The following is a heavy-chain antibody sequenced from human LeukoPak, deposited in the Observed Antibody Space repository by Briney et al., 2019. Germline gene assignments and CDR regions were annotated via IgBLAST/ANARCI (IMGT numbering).Heavy chain of an antibody. V-gene: IGHV4-59*01. CDR2: IYYSGST. CDR3: ARYSYGGYYFDY. J-gene: IGHJ4*02. Sequence: SETLSLTCTVSGGSISSYYWSWIRQSPGKELEWIGYIYYSGSTNYNPSLKSRVTISVDTSKNQFSLNLSSVTAADTAVYYCARYSYGGYYFDYWGQGTLVTVSS. D-gene: IGHD5-18*01. CDR1: GGSISSYY.